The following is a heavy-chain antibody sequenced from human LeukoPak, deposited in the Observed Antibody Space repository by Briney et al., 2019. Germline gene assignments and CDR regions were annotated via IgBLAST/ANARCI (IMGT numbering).Heavy chain of an antibody. J-gene: IGHJ6*03. CDR2: ISGHNDDT. CDR1: GYTFTSYA. D-gene: IGHD2-15*01. Sequence: ASVKVSCKASGYTFTSYAISWVRQAPGQGLEWMGWISGHNDDTNYAQRLQCRVTMTTDTSTSTTNMELRSLRSDDKAVYYCARAGYCSGGSCYPYYYYYYMDVWGKGTTVTVSS. V-gene: IGHV1-18*01. CDR3: ARAGYCSGGSCYPYYYYYYMDV.